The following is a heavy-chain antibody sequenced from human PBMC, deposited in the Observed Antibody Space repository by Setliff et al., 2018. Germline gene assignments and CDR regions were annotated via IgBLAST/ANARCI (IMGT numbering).Heavy chain of an antibody. CDR3: AREGVDTRSSTDYRYYMDV. J-gene: IGHJ6*03. Sequence: SVKVSCKTSGGTFSTFGIHWVRQAPGQGLVWMGGINPIFGTAHYAQKFQGRVTITADESTSTAYMGLSSLKSDDTAVYYCAREGVDTRSSTDYRYYMDVWGKGTTVTVSS. CDR1: GGTFSTFG. CDR2: INPIFGTA. V-gene: IGHV1-69*13. D-gene: IGHD5-18*01.